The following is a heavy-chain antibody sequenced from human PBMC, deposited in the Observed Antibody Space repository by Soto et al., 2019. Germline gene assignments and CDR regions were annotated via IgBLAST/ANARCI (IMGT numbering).Heavy chain of an antibody. CDR2: IIPILGIA. Sequence: QVQLVQSGAEVKKPGSSVKVSCKASGGTFSSYTISWVRQAPGQGLEWMGRIIPILGIANYAQKFQGRVTITADTSTSTAYRELSSLRSEDAAVYYCAGTDYDGSGIFDYWGQGTLVTVSS. J-gene: IGHJ4*02. CDR3: AGTDYDGSGIFDY. D-gene: IGHD3-10*01. CDR1: GGTFSSYT. V-gene: IGHV1-69*02.